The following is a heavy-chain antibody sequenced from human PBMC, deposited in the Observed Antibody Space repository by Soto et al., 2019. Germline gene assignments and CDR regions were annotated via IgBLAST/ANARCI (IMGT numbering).Heavy chain of an antibody. V-gene: IGHV1-8*01. Sequence: ASVKVSCKVSGYTFTSYDINWVRQATGQGLEWMGWMNPNSGNTGYAQKFQGRVTMTRNTSISTAYMELSSLRSEDTAVYYCARGRYSSGWYFTPSYYYGMDVWGQGTTVTVSS. D-gene: IGHD6-19*01. J-gene: IGHJ6*02. CDR2: MNPNSGNT. CDR3: ARGRYSSGWYFTPSYYYGMDV. CDR1: GYTFTSYD.